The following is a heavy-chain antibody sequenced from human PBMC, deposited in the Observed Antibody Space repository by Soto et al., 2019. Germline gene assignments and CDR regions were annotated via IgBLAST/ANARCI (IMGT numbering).Heavy chain of an antibody. Sequence: EVQLVESGGGLVQPGGSLKLSCAASGFTFSGSAMHWVRQASGKGLEWVGRIRSKANSYATAYAASVKGRFTISRDDSKNTAYLQMNSLKTEDTAVYYCTRLGSGVDYWGQGTLVTVSS. D-gene: IGHD3-10*01. J-gene: IGHJ4*02. CDR1: GFTFSGSA. V-gene: IGHV3-73*02. CDR2: IRSKANSYAT. CDR3: TRLGSGVDY.